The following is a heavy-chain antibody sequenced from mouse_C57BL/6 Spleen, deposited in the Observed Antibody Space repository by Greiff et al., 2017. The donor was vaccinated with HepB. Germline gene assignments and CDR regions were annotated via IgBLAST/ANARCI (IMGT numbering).Heavy chain of an antibody. CDR3: TRGGGSSSGAMDY. CDR2: ISSGGDYI. J-gene: IGHJ4*01. CDR1: GFTFSSYA. V-gene: IGHV5-9-1*02. Sequence: EVQVVESGEGLVKPGGSLKLSCAASGFTFSSYAMSWVRQTPEKRLEWVAYISSGGDYIYYADTVKGRFTISRDNARNTLYLQMSSLKSEDTAMYYCTRGGGSSSGAMDYWGQGTSVTVSS. D-gene: IGHD1-1*01.